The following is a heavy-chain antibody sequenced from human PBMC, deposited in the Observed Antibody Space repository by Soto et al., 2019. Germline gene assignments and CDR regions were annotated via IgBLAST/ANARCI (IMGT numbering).Heavy chain of an antibody. CDR3: APASYRGGYVGADD. V-gene: IGHV1-46*01. Sequence: QVQIVQSGAELKKPGASVRISCKASGLSFTSYFMHWVRQAPGQGLEWMARINPAGGATNFAPKCQGRGSLTRDTSTVTVYMDLHSLRSDDTAVYFCAPASYRGGYVGADDWGLGTQVTVSS. CDR1: GLSFTSYF. CDR2: INPAGGAT. D-gene: IGHD5-12*01. J-gene: IGHJ4*02.